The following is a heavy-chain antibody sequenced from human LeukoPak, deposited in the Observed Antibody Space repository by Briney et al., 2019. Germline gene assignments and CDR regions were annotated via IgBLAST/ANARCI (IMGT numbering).Heavy chain of an antibody. CDR1: GFTFSSHG. D-gene: IGHD2-15*01. V-gene: IGHV3-23*01. J-gene: IGHJ5*02. CDR3: AKSKEDCCGSFDP. CDR2: ISGSATT. Sequence: GGSLRLSCAASGFTFSSHGMNWVRQAPGKGLEWVSAISGSATTYYADSVRGRFIISRDNSKNTLYLQMSSLRAEDTAVYYCAKSKEDCCGSFDPWGQGTLVTVSS.